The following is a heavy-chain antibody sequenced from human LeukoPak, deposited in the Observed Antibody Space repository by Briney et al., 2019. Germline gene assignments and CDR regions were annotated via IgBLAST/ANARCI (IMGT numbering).Heavy chain of an antibody. J-gene: IGHJ4*02. V-gene: IGHV3-23*01. CDR1: XXTXSSYX. Sequence: GXXLRLSCXXSXXTXSSYXXSXGRQAPGKGLEWVSAISGGGAAHYADSVKGRFTLSRDNSKNTLFLHMNNLTAHHTALYYCAKEGITGADSWGQGTLVSVSS. CDR3: AKEGITGADS. CDR2: ISGGGAA.